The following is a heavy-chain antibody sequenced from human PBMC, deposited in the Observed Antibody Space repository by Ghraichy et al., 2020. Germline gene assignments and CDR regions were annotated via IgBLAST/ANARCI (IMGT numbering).Heavy chain of an antibody. V-gene: IGHV3-33*01. J-gene: IGHJ4*02. D-gene: IGHD3-3*01. Sequence: GGSLRLSCAASGFTFSSYGMHWVRQAPGKGLEWVAVIWYDGSNKYYADSVKGRFTISRDNSKNTLYLQMNSLRAEDTAVYYCARDRSIYYDFWSGYSDYWGQGTLVTVSS. CDR3: ARDRSIYYDFWSGYSDY. CDR1: GFTFSSYG. CDR2: IWYDGSNK.